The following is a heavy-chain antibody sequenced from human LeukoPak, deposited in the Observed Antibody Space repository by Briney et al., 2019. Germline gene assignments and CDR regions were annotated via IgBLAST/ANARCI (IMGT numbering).Heavy chain of an antibody. CDR3: ARSVVVVPAAMDYHYMDV. CDR2: IIPILGIA. D-gene: IGHD2-2*01. Sequence: ASVKVSCKASGGTFSSYAISWVRQAPGQGLEWMGRIIPILGIANYAQKFQGRVTITTDESTSTAYMELSSLRSEDTAVYYCARSVVVVPAAMDYHYMDVWGKGTTVTVSS. J-gene: IGHJ6*03. V-gene: IGHV1-69*04. CDR1: GGTFSSYA.